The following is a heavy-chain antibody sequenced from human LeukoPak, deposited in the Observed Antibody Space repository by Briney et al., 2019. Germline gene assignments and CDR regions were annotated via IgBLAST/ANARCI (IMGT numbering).Heavy chain of an antibody. D-gene: IGHD3-3*01. CDR1: GDFITKSVW. V-gene: IGHV4-4*02. J-gene: IGHJ4*02. CDR2: IYHSGST. CDR3: ARGNYDFWSGYYFDY. Sequence: SGTLSLTCAVSGDFITKSVWWIWVRQTPGKGLEWIGDIYHSGSTNSNPSLKSRVTLSLDKSKNQFSLKLSSVTAADTAVYYCARGNYDFWSGYYFDYWGQGTLVTVSS.